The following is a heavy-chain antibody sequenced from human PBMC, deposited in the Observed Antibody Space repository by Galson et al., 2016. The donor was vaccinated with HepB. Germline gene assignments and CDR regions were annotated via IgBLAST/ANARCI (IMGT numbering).Heavy chain of an antibody. V-gene: IGHV3-33*03. CDR2: IWHDGSNE. J-gene: IGHJ6*02. Sequence: SLRLSCAASGFTFNIYGMHWVRQAPGKGLEWVAVIWHDGSNEHYADSVRGRFTISRDNSKNTLYLQMNSLRAEDTAVYYCAKDLSSSNYCYYGMDVWGQGTTVTVSS. CDR1: GFTFNIYG. CDR3: AKDLSSSNYCYYGMDV. D-gene: IGHD6-13*01.